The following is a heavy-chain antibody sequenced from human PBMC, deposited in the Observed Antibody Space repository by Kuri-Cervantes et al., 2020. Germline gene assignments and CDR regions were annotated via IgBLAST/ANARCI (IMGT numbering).Heavy chain of an antibody. CDR1: GFTVSSNY. CDR3: AKSSYGDYYY. J-gene: IGHJ4*02. D-gene: IGHD4-17*01. Sequence: GGSLRLSCAASGFTVSSNYMSWVRQAPGKGLEWVSAISGSGGSTYYADSVKGRFTISRDNSKNTLYLQMNSLRAEDTAVYYCAKSSYGDYYYWGQGTLVTVSS. V-gene: IGHV3-23*01. CDR2: ISGSGGST.